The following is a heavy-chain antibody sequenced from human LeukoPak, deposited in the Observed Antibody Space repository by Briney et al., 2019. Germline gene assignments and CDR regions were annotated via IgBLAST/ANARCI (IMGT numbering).Heavy chain of an antibody. CDR3: ARGEDYDILAGYSPIGYFDY. Sequence: GGSLRLSCAASGFTFSSYSMNWVRQAPGKGLEWVSSISSSSSYIYYADSVKGRFTISRDNAKNSLYLQMNSLRAEDTAVYYCARGEDYDILAGYSPIGYFDYWGQGTLVTVSS. V-gene: IGHV3-21*01. CDR2: ISSSSSYI. D-gene: IGHD3-9*01. J-gene: IGHJ4*02. CDR1: GFTFSSYS.